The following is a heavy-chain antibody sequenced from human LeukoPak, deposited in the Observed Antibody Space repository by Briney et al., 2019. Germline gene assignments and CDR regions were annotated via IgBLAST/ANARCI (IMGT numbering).Heavy chain of an antibody. Sequence: GGSLRLSCAASGFPFSSYSMNWVRQAPGKGLEWVSSISSSSSYIYYSDSVKGRFTISRDNAKNSLYLQMNSLRAEDTAVYYCARDPGFGELLSPRAYWGQGTLVTVSS. J-gene: IGHJ4*02. CDR3: ARDPGFGELLSPRAY. CDR2: ISSSSSYI. D-gene: IGHD3-10*01. V-gene: IGHV3-21*01. CDR1: GFPFSSYS.